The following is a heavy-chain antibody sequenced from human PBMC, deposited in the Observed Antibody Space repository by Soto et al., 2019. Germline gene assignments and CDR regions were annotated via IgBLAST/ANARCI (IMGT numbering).Heavy chain of an antibody. D-gene: IGHD3-10*01. CDR2: ISGSGGST. V-gene: IGHV3-23*01. CDR3: AKDFGTSYYGSGDDAFDI. J-gene: IGHJ3*02. CDR1: GFTFSSYV. Sequence: EVQLLESGGGLVQPGGSLRLSCAASGFTFSSYVMSWVRQAPGTGLEWVSAISGSGGSTYYADSVKGRFTISRDNSKNTLTLQMNSLSAEDTAVYYCAKDFGTSYYGSGDDAFDIWGQGTMVTVSS.